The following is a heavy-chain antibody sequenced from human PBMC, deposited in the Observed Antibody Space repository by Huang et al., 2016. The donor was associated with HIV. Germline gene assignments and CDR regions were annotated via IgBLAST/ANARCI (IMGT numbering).Heavy chain of an antibody. D-gene: IGHD3-10*01. J-gene: IGHJ6*03. CDR3: ARHREGPVAYYSGWGSHLNYMDV. Sequence: QLLLQESGPGLVKPSEALALTCAVSGGSIRSSDYHWGWIRPPPGKGLVWIGSIYYKGCTHSSPSLKSRVTISVDTSKNLCFLNLTSMTAADTAVYYCARHREGPVAYYSGWGSHLNYMDVWGRGRTVVVSS. CDR2: IYYKGCT. CDR1: GGSIRSSDYH. V-gene: IGHV4-39*01.